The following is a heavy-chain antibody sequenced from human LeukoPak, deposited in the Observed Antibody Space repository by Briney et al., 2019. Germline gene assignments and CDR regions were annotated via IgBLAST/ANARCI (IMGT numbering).Heavy chain of an antibody. CDR3: ARVPRHGYTSYYFDY. D-gene: IGHD5-24*01. CDR2: IKQDGSEK. Sequence: GGSLRLPCAASGFTFSSYSMNWVRQAPGQGLEWVANIKQDGSEKYYVDSVKGRFTISRDNAKNSLYLQMNSLRAEDTAVYYCARVPRHGYTSYYFDYWGQGTLVTVSS. CDR1: GFTFSSYS. J-gene: IGHJ4*02. V-gene: IGHV3-7*01.